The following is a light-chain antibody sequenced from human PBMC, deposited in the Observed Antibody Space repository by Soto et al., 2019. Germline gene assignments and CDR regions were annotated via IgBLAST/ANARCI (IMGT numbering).Light chain of an antibody. CDR3: QQSYSTPPYT. V-gene: IGKV1-39*01. Sequence: DIQMTQPPSSLSASVGDRVTITCRASQSISSYLNWYQQKPGKAPKLLIYAASSLQSRVPSRFSGSGSWTDFTLTISSLQPEDFATYDCQQSYSTPPYTFGQGTKLEIK. CDR1: QSISSY. CDR2: AAS. J-gene: IGKJ2*01.